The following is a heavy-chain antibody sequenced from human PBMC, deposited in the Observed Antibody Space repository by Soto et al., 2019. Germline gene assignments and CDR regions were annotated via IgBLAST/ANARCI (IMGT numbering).Heavy chain of an antibody. V-gene: IGHV3-23*01. J-gene: IGHJ4*02. CDR1: GFTFNNYA. CDR2: ISGSGSST. D-gene: IGHD3-3*01. CDR3: AKLNGFLEWLYPYYFDY. Sequence: PGGSLRLSCAASGFTFNNYAMSWVRQTPEKGLEWVSAISGSGSSTYYADSVKGRFTISRDNSKNTLYLQMNSLRAEDTAVYYCAKLNGFLEWLYPYYFDYWGQGTLVTVSS.